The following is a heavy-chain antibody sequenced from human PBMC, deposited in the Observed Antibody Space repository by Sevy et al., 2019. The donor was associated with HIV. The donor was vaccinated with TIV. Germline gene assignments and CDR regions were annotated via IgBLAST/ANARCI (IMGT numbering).Heavy chain of an antibody. CDR3: AKESGSYYDFWSGHDTFDM. CDR2: ISYAGSSK. D-gene: IGHD3-3*01. Sequence: GGSLRLSCAASGFNFSSYGMHWVRQAPGKGLEWVAIISYAGSSKYYADSVKGRFTISRDNSKNTLYLQINSLRTEDTAVYYFAKESGSYYDFWSGHDTFDMWGQGTVVTVSS. V-gene: IGHV3-30*18. J-gene: IGHJ3*02. CDR1: GFNFSSYG.